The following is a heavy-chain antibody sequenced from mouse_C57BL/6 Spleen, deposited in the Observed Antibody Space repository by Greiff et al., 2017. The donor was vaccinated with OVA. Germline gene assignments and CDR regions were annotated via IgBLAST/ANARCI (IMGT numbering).Heavy chain of an antibody. D-gene: IGHD1-1*01. CDR2: ISGGGGNT. J-gene: IGHJ4*01. V-gene: IGHV5-9*01. Sequence: EVHLVESGGGLVKPGGSLKLSCAASGFTFSSYTMSWVRQTPEKRLEWVATISGGGGNTYYPDSVKGRFTISRDNAKNTLYLQMSSLRSEDTALYYCARQNYLGAMDYWGQGTSVTVSS. CDR1: GFTFSSYT. CDR3: ARQNYLGAMDY.